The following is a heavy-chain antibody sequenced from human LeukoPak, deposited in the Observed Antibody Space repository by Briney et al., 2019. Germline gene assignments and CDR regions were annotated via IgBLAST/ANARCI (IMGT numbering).Heavy chain of an antibody. V-gene: IGHV4-39*06. CDR1: GGSISSTNYY. D-gene: IGHD6-19*01. CDR3: ARDSRSGWGNCFDP. J-gene: IGHJ5*02. CDR2: SYYRGST. Sequence: SETLSLTCTVSGGSISSTNYYWGWLRQPPGKGLEWIESSYYRGSTYYIPSLKSRVAISVHTSKNQFAVKLSSVTAADTAVYYCARDSRSGWGNCFDPWGQGTLVTVSS.